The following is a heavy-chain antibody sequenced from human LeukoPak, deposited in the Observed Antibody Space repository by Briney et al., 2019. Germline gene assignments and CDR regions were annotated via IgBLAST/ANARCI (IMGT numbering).Heavy chain of an antibody. CDR3: AGGYAFDV. J-gene: IGHJ3*01. Sequence: SQTLSHTCAISGDSVSNNNYAWNWIRQSPSRGREWLGRTYYRSQWHNDYARSVMSRISVDPDTSKNQFSLHLDSVTPDDTAVYYCAGGYAFDVWGQGTMVTVSS. CDR1: GDSVSNNNYA. CDR2: TYYRSQWHN. V-gene: IGHV6-1*01.